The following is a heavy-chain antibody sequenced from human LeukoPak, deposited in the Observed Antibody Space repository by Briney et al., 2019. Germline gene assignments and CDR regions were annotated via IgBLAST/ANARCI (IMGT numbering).Heavy chain of an antibody. V-gene: IGHV4-59*01. CDR2: IYDSGST. Sequence: SAALSLTCTVSGGSISSYYWSWIRQPPGKGLEWIGYIYDSGSTNYNPSLKSRVTISVDTSKNQFSLKLSSVTAADTAVYYCACLTTADAFDIWGQGTMVTVSS. CDR3: ACLTTADAFDI. CDR1: GGSISSYY. D-gene: IGHD3-22*01. J-gene: IGHJ3*02.